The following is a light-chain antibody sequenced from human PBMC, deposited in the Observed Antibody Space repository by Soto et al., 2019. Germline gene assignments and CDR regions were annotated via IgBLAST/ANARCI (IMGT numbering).Light chain of an antibody. Sequence: DIQMTQSPSTLSASVGDRVSITCRASQSISPFLAWYQQKPGRAPKLLIHTASTLKSGVPSRFSGSGSETEFTLTISSLQPDDFATYYCHQYIHYYTFGQGTNLEIK. J-gene: IGKJ2*01. CDR1: QSISPF. CDR2: TAS. V-gene: IGKV1-5*03. CDR3: HQYIHYYT.